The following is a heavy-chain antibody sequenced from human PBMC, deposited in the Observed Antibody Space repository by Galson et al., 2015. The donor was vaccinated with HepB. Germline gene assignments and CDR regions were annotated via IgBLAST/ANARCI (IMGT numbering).Heavy chain of an antibody. CDR2: VSGNGHDT. J-gene: IGHJ3*01. CDR1: GFTFTNHA. CDR3: VRDWTYDFWSGYFGAFDL. Sequence: SLRLSCAASGFTFTNHAIHWVRQAPGKGLEYVSGVSGNGHDTSYAESVKGRFSVSRDNSRNWLFLQMSSLRPEDTAVYYCVRDWTYDFWSGYFGAFDLWGQGTLVTVSS. V-gene: IGHV3-64D*09. D-gene: IGHD3-3*01.